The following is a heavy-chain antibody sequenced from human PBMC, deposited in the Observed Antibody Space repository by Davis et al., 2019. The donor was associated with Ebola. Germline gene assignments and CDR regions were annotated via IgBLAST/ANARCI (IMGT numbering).Heavy chain of an antibody. CDR3: ARLRSSSFNAFDI. V-gene: IGHV4-4*02. Sequence: SETLSLTCAVSGGSISSSNWWSWVRQPPGKGLEWIGEIYHSGSTNYNPSLKSRVTISVDTSKNQFSLKLSSVTAADTAVYYCARLRSSSFNAFDIWGQGTMVTVSS. CDR1: GGSISSSNW. J-gene: IGHJ3*02. CDR2: IYHSGST. D-gene: IGHD6-6*01.